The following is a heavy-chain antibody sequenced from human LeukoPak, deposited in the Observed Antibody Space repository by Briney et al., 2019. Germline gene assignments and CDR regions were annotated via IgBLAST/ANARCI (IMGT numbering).Heavy chain of an antibody. CDR2: ISLSSTTI. V-gene: IGHV3-48*01. CDR3: ARDSDSNFDY. D-gene: IGHD5-18*01. Sequence: GGSLRLSCAASGFTFSSYSMNWVRQAPGKGLEWVSSISLSSTTIYYADSVKGRFTISRDNAKNSLYLQMNSLRAEDTAVYYCARDSDSNFDYWGQGTLVTVSS. J-gene: IGHJ4*02. CDR1: GFTFSSYS.